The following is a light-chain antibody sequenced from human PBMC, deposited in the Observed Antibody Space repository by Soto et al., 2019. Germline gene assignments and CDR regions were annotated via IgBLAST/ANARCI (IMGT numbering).Light chain of an antibody. CDR2: ENN. Sequence: QSVLTQPPSVSAAPGQKVTISCSGSSSNIGSDFVSWYQQLPGTAPQLLIYENNKRPSGIPDRFSGSKSATSATLGITGLQTGDEGDYYCAAWDTSLSGGVFGGGTKVTVL. J-gene: IGLJ3*02. CDR3: AAWDTSLSGGV. CDR1: SSNIGSDF. V-gene: IGLV1-51*02.